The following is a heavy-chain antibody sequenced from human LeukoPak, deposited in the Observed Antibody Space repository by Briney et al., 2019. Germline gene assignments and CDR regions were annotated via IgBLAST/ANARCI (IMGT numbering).Heavy chain of an antibody. CDR1: GFTVSSNY. CDR2: IYSGGST. V-gene: IGHV3-53*01. Sequence: GSLRLSCAASGFTVSSNYMSWVRQAPGKGLEWVSVIYSGGSTYYADSVKGRFTISRDNSKNTLYLQMNSLRAEDTAVYYCARDPGSSGWYRTGWGQGTLVTVSS. CDR3: ARDPGSSGWYRTG. D-gene: IGHD6-19*01. J-gene: IGHJ4*02.